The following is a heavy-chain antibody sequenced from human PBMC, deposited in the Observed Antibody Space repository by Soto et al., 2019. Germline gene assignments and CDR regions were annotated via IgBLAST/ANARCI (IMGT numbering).Heavy chain of an antibody. D-gene: IGHD2-15*01. Sequence: EVQLVESGGGLVQPGGSLRLSCAASGFTFSSYWMHWVRQAPGKGLVWVSRINSDGSSTSYADSVKGRFTISRDNAKNTLYLQMNSLRAEDKAMYYCASEEGGYCIGGSCYPNGWFDPWGQGTLVTVSS. CDR1: GFTFSSYW. CDR2: INSDGSST. V-gene: IGHV3-74*01. J-gene: IGHJ5*02. CDR3: ASEEGGYCIGGSCYPNGWFDP.